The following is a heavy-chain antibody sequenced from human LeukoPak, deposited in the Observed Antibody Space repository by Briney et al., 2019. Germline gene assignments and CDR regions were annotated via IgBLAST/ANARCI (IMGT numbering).Heavy chain of an antibody. CDR3: AKDVAAAAGTRNYFDY. CDR2: ISGSGGST. D-gene: IGHD6-13*01. J-gene: IGHJ4*02. V-gene: IGHV3-23*01. Sequence: GGSLRLSCAASGFTFSSYAMSWVRQAPGKGLEWVSAISGSGGSTYYADSVKGRFTISRDNSKTTLYLQMNSLRAEDTAVYYCAKDVAAAAGTRNYFDYWGQGTLVTVSS. CDR1: GFTFSSYA.